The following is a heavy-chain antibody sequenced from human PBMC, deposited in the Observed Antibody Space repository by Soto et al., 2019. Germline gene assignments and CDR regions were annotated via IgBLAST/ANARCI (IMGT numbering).Heavy chain of an antibody. D-gene: IGHD3-3*01. CDR1: GGSFSGYY. Sequence: KPSETLSLTCAVYGGSFSGYYWSWIRQPPGKGLEWIGEINHSGSTNYNPSLKSRVTISVDTSKNQFSLKLSPVTAADTAVYYCARGAFTYYDFWSGYYTREYNWFDPWGQGTLVTVSS. V-gene: IGHV4-34*01. CDR3: ARGAFTYYDFWSGYYTREYNWFDP. CDR2: INHSGST. J-gene: IGHJ5*02.